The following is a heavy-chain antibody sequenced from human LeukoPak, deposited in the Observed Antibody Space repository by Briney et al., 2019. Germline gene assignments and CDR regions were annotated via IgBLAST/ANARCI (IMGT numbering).Heavy chain of an antibody. Sequence: PSETLSLTCTVSGDSISRYYWGWIRQPPGKGLEWIGSIHHSGSTNYNPSLKSRVTISLDTSKNQFSLKLSSVTAADTAVYYRARAYGGNSQYFQHWGQGTLVTVSS. CDR2: IHHSGST. D-gene: IGHD4-23*01. V-gene: IGHV4-38-2*02. J-gene: IGHJ1*01. CDR1: GDSISRYY. CDR3: ARAYGGNSQYFQH.